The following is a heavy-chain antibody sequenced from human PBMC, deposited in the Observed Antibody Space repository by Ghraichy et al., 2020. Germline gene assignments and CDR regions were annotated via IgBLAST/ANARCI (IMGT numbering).Heavy chain of an antibody. Sequence: GGSLRLSCAASGFTFSSYAMHWVRQAPGKGLEWVAVISYDGSNKYYADSVKGRFTISRDNSKNTLYLQMNSLRAEDTAVYYCARGYPSWELRLGTPWGQGSMVSVCS. CDR3: ARGYPSWELRLGTP. CDR1: GFTFSSYA. D-gene: IGHD1-26*01. CDR2: ISYDGSNK. V-gene: IGHV3-30-3*01. J-gene: IGHJ5*02.